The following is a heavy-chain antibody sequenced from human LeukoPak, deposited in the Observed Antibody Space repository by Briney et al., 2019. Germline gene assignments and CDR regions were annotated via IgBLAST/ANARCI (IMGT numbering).Heavy chain of an antibody. J-gene: IGHJ4*02. CDR2: INPNSGGT. CDR3: ASSYYDSSGYGIDY. V-gene: IGHV1-2*06. CDR1: GYTFTGYC. Sequence: GASVKVSCKASGYTFTGYCMHWVRQAPGHGLEWMGRINPNSGGTNYAQKFQGRVTMTRDTSISTAYMELSRLRSDDTAVYYCASSYYDSSGYGIDYWGQGTLVTVSS. D-gene: IGHD3-22*01.